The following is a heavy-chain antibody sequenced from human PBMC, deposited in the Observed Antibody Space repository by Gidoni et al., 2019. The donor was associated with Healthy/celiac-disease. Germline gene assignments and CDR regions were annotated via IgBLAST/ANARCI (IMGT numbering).Heavy chain of an antibody. V-gene: IGHV3-11*06. CDR3: ASRGYYDILTGSRNFDY. Sequence: GRFTISRDNAKNSLYLQMNSLRAEDTAVYYCASRGYYDILTGSRNFDYWGQGTLVTVSS. D-gene: IGHD3-9*01. J-gene: IGHJ4*02.